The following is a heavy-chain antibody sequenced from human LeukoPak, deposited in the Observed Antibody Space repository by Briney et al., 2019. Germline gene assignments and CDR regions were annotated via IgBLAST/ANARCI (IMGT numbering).Heavy chain of an antibody. J-gene: IGHJ4*02. CDR2: IWYDGSNK. CDR3: AKGRWSSQYYFDY. Sequence: GGSLRLSCAASGFTFSSYGMHWVRQAPGKGLEWVAVIWYDGSNKYYADSVKGRFTVSRDNSKNTLYLQMNSLRAEDTAVYYCAKGRWSSQYYFDYWAREPWSPSPQ. V-gene: IGHV3-30*02. CDR1: GFTFSSYG. D-gene: IGHD2-8*01.